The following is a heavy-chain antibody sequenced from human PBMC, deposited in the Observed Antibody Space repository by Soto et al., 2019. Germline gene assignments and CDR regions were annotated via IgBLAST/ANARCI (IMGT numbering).Heavy chain of an antibody. CDR3: ARDLAKGGGSASFDY. CDR2: INPKSGGT. J-gene: IGHJ4*02. V-gene: IGHV1-2*02. Sequence: ASVKVSCKASGYTFTVYYMHWVLQAPGQGLEWMGWINPKSGGTMYPQKFQGRVTMTWDTSISTAYMALTRLRSDDTAVYYCARDLAKGGGSASFDYWGQGTLVTVSS. D-gene: IGHD1-26*01. CDR1: GYTFTVYY.